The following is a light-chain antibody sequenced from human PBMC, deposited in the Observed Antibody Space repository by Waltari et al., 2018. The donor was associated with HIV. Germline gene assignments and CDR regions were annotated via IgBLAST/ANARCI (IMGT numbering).Light chain of an antibody. J-gene: IGKJ4*01. Sequence: DIVMTQSPDSLPVSLGERAPINCTSSPSILYSSDNRNYLAWYQQKARQPPKLLISWASTRESGVPDRFSASGSGTDFTLTITRLQAEDVAIYHCQQYFRIPPTFGGGTKVEIK. V-gene: IGKV4-1*01. CDR2: WAS. CDR1: PSILYSSDNRNY. CDR3: QQYFRIPPT.